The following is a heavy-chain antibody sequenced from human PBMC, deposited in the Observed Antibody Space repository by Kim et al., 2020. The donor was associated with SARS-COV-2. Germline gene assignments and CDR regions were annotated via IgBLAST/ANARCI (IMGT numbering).Heavy chain of an antibody. CDR1: GGSISSSNW. CDR2: IYHSGST. D-gene: IGHD3-9*01. J-gene: IGHJ4*02. Sequence: SETLSLTCAVSGGSISSSNWWSWVRQPPGKGLEWIGEIYHSGSTNYNPSLKSRVTISVDKSKNQFSLKLSSVTAADTAVYYCARDLSPYYDILTGYYHTDTPLGYWGQGTLVTVSS. V-gene: IGHV4-4*02. CDR3: ARDLSPYYDILTGYYHTDTPLGY.